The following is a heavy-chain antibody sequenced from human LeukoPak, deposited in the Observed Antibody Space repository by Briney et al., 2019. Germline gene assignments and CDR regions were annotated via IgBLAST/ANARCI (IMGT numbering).Heavy chain of an antibody. Sequence: GASVKVSCKASGGTFSSYAISWVRQAPGQGLEWMGGIIPIFGTANYAQKFQGRVTITADESTSTAYMELSSLRSEDTAMYYCARGSYCGGDCYLNWGQGTLVTVSS. V-gene: IGHV1-69*13. J-gene: IGHJ4*02. CDR2: IIPIFGTA. CDR3: ARGSYCGGDCYLN. D-gene: IGHD2-21*02. CDR1: GGTFSSYA.